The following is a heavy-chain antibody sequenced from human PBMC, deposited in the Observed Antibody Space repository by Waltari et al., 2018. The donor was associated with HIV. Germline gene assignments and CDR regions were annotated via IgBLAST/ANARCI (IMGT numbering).Heavy chain of an antibody. CDR3: GSGSRRGHSHGIDY. CDR1: GYSISSDYY. Sequence: QVQLHESGPGMVKPSETLSLTCAVSGYSISSDYYWGWIRQPPGTGLEWIGSASRSGSTDYSPSLKSRVTISLDTSKNQFSLKLNSVAAADTAVYYCGSGSRRGHSHGIDYWGQGTLVTVSS. V-gene: IGHV4-38-2*01. D-gene: IGHD5-18*01. J-gene: IGHJ4*02. CDR2: ASRSGST.